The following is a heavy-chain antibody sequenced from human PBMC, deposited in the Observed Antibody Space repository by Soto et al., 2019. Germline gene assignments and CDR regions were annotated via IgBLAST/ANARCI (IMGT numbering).Heavy chain of an antibody. V-gene: IGHV5-51*01. CDR2: IYPGDSDT. J-gene: IGHJ6*02. CDR3: ARQMDFVKGYSYGSAYYYGMDV. CDR1: GYSFTSYW. D-gene: IGHD5-18*01. Sequence: GESLKISCKGSGYSFTSYWIGWVRQMPGKGLEWMGIIYPGDSDTRYSPSFQGQVTISADKSISTAYLQWSSLKASDTAMYYCARQMDFVKGYSYGSAYYYGMDVWGQATTVTVS.